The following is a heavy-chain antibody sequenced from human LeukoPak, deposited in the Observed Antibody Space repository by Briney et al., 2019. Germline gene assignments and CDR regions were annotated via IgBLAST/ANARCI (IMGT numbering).Heavy chain of an antibody. V-gene: IGHV1-18*01. Sequence: ASVKVSCKASRYTFTSYGISWVRQAPGQGLEWMGWISAHNGNTNYTQKFQGRVTMTTDTSTSTAYMELRSLRSDDTAVYYCAGDGRDSSTWDYYYGMDVWGQGTTVTVSS. CDR2: ISAHNGNT. CDR3: AGDGRDSSTWDYYYGMDV. CDR1: RYTFTSYG. D-gene: IGHD6-13*01. J-gene: IGHJ6*02.